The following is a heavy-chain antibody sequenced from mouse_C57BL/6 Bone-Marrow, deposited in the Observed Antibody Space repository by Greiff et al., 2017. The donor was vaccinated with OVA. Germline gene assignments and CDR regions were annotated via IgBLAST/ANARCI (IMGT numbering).Heavy chain of an antibody. CDR2: IYPRSGNT. V-gene: IGHV1-81*01. CDR3: ARERNYYGSGY. CDR1: GYTFTSYG. J-gene: IGHJ2*01. Sequence: VKLMESGAELARPGASVKLSCKASGYTFTSYGISWVKQRTGQGLEWIGEIYPRSGNTYYNEKFKGKATLTADKSSSTAYMELRSLTSEDSAVYFCARERNYYGSGYWGQGTTLTVSS. D-gene: IGHD1-1*01.